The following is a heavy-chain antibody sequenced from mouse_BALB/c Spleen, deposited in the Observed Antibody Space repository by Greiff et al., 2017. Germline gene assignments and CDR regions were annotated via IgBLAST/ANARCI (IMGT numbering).Heavy chain of an antibody. CDR2: ILPGSGST. Sequence: QVQLQQSGAELMKPGASEKISCKATGYTFSSYWIEWVKQRPGHGLEWIGEILPGSGSTNYNEKFKGKATFTADTSSNTAYMQLSSLTSEDSAFYYGARGGLRLRGGAMDYWGQGTSVTVSS. CDR1: GYTFSSYW. J-gene: IGHJ4*01. D-gene: IGHD1-2*01. CDR3: ARGGLRLRGGAMDY. V-gene: IGHV1-9*01.